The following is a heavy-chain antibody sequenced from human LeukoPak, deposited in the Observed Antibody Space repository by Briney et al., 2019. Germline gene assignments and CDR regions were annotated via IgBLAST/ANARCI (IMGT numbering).Heavy chain of an antibody. CDR3: ARVICSGDSCYPLSAVDI. J-gene: IGHJ3*02. V-gene: IGHV1-2*02. CDR2: INPNSGGT. Sequence: ASVKVSCKASGCTFTGYYMHWVRQAPGQGLEWMRWINPNSGGTNYAQKLQGRVTMTTDTSTTTAYMELRSLRSDDTAVYYCARVICSGDSCYPLSAVDIWGQGTMVTVSS. D-gene: IGHD2-15*01. CDR1: GCTFTGYY.